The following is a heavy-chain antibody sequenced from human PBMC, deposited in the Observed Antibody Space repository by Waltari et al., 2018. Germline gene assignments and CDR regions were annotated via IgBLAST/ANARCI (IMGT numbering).Heavy chain of an antibody. CDR3: AMAAGTLY. J-gene: IGHJ4*02. Sequence: VQLVESGGGLVQPGGSLRLSRAASGFTLSPRWMSWVRQAPGKGLEWVANINQDGREKYYVDSMKGRVTISRDNAKNSLFLQMDSLRAEDTAVYFCAMAAGTLYWGQGTLVTVSS. V-gene: IGHV3-7*01. CDR1: GFTLSPRW. D-gene: IGHD6-13*01. CDR2: INQDGREK.